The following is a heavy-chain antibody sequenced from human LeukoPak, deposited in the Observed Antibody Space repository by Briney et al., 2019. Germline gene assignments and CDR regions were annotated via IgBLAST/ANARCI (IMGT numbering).Heavy chain of an antibody. V-gene: IGHV4-4*02. CDR1: GGSISSSNW. J-gene: IGHJ1*01. Sequence: SETLSLTCAVSGGSISSSNWWSWVRQPPGKGLEWIGEIYHSGSTNYNPSLKSRVTISVDKSKNQFSLKLSSVTAADTAVYYCARGLGFGPGYFQHWGQGTLVTVSS. CDR3: ARGLGFGPGYFQH. CDR2: IYHSGST. D-gene: IGHD3-3*01.